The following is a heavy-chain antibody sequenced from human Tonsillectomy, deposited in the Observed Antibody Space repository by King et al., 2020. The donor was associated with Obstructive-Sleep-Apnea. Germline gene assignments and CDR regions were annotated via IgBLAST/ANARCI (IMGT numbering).Heavy chain of an antibody. CDR2: INHSGST. Sequence: VQLQQWGAGLLKPSETLSLTCAVYGGSFSGYYWSWIRQPPGKGLEWIGEINHSGSTNYNPSLKSRVTISVDTSKNQFSLKLSSVTAADTAVYYCARGGLWFGELSGTIFDYWGQGTLVTVSS. CDR3: ARGGLWFGELSGTIFDY. D-gene: IGHD3-10*01. V-gene: IGHV4-34*01. CDR1: GGSFSGYY. J-gene: IGHJ4*02.